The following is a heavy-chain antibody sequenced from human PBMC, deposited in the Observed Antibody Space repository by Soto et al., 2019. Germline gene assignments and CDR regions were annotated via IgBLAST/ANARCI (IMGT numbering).Heavy chain of an antibody. CDR3: AREKGTAMEKGWFDP. V-gene: IGHV6-1*01. Sequence: SQALSLTCAISGDSVSSNSAAWNWIRQSPSRGLEWLGRTYYRSKWYNDYAVSVKSRITINPDTSKNQFSLQLNSVTPEDTAVYYCAREKGTAMEKGWFDPWGQGTLVTVSS. D-gene: IGHD5-18*01. CDR1: GDSVSSNSAA. CDR2: TYYRSKWYN. J-gene: IGHJ5*02.